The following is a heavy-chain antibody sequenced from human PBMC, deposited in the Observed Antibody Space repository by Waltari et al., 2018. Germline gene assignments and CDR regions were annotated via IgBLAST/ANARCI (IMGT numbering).Heavy chain of an antibody. CDR3: ARAELNCSSTSCYWFDP. D-gene: IGHD2-2*01. V-gene: IGHV1-69*13. CDR1: GGTFSSYA. Sequence: QVQLVQSGAEVKKPGSSVKVSCKASGGTFSSYAISWVRQAPGQGLEWMGGIIPIFGKANYAQKFQGRVTITADESTSTAYMELSSLRSEDTAVYYCARAELNCSSTSCYWFDPWGQGTLVTVSS. J-gene: IGHJ5*02. CDR2: IIPIFGKA.